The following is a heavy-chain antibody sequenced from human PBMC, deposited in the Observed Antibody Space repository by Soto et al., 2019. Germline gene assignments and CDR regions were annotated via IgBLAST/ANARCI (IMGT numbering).Heavy chain of an antibody. CDR1: GGSISSGGNY. J-gene: IGHJ6*02. D-gene: IGHD3-10*01. CDR2: IYHSGST. CDR3: ARARMVRGVIYYYGMDV. V-gene: IGHV4-31*03. Sequence: QVQLQESGPGLVKSSQTLSLTCTVSGGSISSGGNYWSWIRQHPGKGLEWIGYIYHSGSTYYNPSLTSRVTISVDTSKNQFSRKLNSVTAADTAVYYCARARMVRGVIYYYGMDVWGQGTTVTVSS.